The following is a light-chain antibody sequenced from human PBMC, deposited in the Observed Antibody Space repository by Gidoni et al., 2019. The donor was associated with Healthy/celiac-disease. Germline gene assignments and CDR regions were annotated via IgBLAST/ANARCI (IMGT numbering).Light chain of an antibody. CDR1: SSDVGGYNY. CDR3: SSYTSSSGGGV. V-gene: IGLV2-14*03. J-gene: IGLJ2*01. Sequence: QSALTQPASVSGSPGQSITISCTGTSSDVGGYNYVSWYQQHPGKAPKLMTHDVSNRPSGVSNRFSGSKSGNTASLTISGLQAEDEADYYCSSYTSSSGGGVFGGGTKLTVL. CDR2: DVS.